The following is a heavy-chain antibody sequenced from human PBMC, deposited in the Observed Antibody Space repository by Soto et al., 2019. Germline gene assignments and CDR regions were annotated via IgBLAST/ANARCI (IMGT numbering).Heavy chain of an antibody. CDR1: GYSFTSYW. CDR3: ARRAAARPYYYYGMDV. V-gene: IGHV5-10-1*01. J-gene: IGHJ6*02. D-gene: IGHD6-13*01. Sequence: PGESLKISCKGSGYSFTSYWISWVRQMPGKGLEWMGRIDPSDSYTNYSPSFQGHVTISADKSISTAYLQWSSLKASDTAMYYRARRAAARPYYYYGMDVWGQGTTVTVSS. CDR2: IDPSDSYT.